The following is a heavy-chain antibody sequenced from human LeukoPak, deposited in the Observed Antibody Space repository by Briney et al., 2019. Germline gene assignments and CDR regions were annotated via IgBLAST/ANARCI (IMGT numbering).Heavy chain of an antibody. CDR1: GYTFTGYY. V-gene: IGHV1-2*02. D-gene: IGHD3-10*01. Sequence: ASVKVSCKASGYTFTGYYMHWVRQAPGQGLGWMGWINPNSGGTNYAQKFQGRVTMTRDTSISTAYMELSRLRSDDTAVYYCARGFFGSGSYYDYWGQGTLVTVSS. CDR3: ARGFFGSGSYYDY. J-gene: IGHJ4*02. CDR2: INPNSGGT.